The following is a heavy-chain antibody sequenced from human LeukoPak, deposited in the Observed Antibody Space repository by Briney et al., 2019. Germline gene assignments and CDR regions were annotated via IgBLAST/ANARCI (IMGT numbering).Heavy chain of an antibody. Sequence: SETLSLTCTVSGGSISSYYWSWIRQPAGKGLEWIGRIYTSGSTFYNPSLKSRVTISVDTSKNQFSLRLTSVIAADTAVYYCARGQARLAWFDPWGQGTLVTVSS. V-gene: IGHV4-4*07. D-gene: IGHD6-19*01. CDR3: ARGQARLAWFDP. J-gene: IGHJ5*02. CDR2: IYTSGST. CDR1: GGSISSYY.